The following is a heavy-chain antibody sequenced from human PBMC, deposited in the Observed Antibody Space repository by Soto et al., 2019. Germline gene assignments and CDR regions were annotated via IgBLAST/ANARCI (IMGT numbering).Heavy chain of an antibody. V-gene: IGHV1-8*01. D-gene: IGHD3-9*01. CDR3: ARVDILTGYYAGPDYYYYMDV. CDR2: MNPNSGNT. CDR1: GYTFTSYD. J-gene: IGHJ6*03. Sequence: GASVKVSCKASGYTFTSYDINWVRQATGQGLEWMGWMNPNSGNTGYAQKFQGRVTMTRNTSISTAYMELSSLRSEDTAVYYCARVDILTGYYAGPDYYYYMDVWGKGTTVIVSS.